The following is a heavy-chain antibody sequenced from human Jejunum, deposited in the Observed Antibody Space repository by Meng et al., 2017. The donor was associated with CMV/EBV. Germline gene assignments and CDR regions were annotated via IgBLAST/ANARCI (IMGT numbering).Heavy chain of an antibody. D-gene: IGHD5/OR15-5a*01. J-gene: IGHJ6*02. CDR1: GFTFSNYW. Sequence: SCAASGFTFSNYWMSWVRQAPGKGLEWVAYIGTGSTKYYADSLEGRFTVSRDDAKNSLYLQMNSLRGEDTAVYFCVRDPVVSGLDVWGQGTTVTVSS. V-gene: IGHV3-69-1*01. CDR2: IGTGSTK. CDR3: VRDPVVSGLDV.